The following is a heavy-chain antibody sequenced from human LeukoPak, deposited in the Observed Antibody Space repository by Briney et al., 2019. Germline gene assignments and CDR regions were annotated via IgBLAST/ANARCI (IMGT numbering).Heavy chain of an antibody. CDR3: AVRGYSYDYGAFDI. D-gene: IGHD5-18*01. CDR1: GFTFSSYG. J-gene: IGHJ3*02. CDR2: ISYDGSNK. Sequence: GGSLRLSCAASGFTFSSYGMHWVHQAPGKGLEWVAVISYDGSNKYYADSVKGRFSISRDNSKNTVYLQMNSLRAEDTAVYYCAVRGYSYDYGAFDIWGQGTMVTVSS. V-gene: IGHV3-30*03.